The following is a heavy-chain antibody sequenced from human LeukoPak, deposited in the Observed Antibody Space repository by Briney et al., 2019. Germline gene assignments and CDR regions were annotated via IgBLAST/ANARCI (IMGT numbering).Heavy chain of an antibody. J-gene: IGHJ4*02. Sequence: PGESLKISCKGSGYSFTSYWIGWVRQMPGKGLEWMGIIYPGDSDTRYSPSFQGQVTISADKSISTASLQWSSLKASDTAMYYCARRWAYCGGDCDYYFDYWGQGTLVTVSS. CDR2: IYPGDSDT. D-gene: IGHD2-21*02. V-gene: IGHV5-51*01. CDR3: ARRWAYCGGDCDYYFDY. CDR1: GYSFTSYW.